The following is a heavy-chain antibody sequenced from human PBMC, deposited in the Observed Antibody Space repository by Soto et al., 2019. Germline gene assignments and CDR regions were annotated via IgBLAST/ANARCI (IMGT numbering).Heavy chain of an antibody. Sequence: SETLSLTCTVSGGSISSSSYYWGWIRQPPGKGLEWIGSIYYSGSTYYNPSLKSRVTISVDTSKNQFSLKLSSVTAADTAVYYCARRQHAYGDFLSKYYYYYYGMDVWGQGTTVSVSS. CDR3: ARRQHAYGDFLSKYYYYYYGMDV. D-gene: IGHD4-17*01. J-gene: IGHJ6*02. CDR1: GGSISSSSYY. V-gene: IGHV4-39*01. CDR2: IYYSGST.